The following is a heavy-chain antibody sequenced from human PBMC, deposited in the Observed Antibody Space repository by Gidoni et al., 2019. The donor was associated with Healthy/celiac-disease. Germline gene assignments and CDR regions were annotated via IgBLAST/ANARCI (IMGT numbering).Heavy chain of an antibody. CDR3: ARGAFSELDDSKAMDV. V-gene: IGHV3-48*03. CDR1: GFPFSSYE. Sequence: EVQLVESGGGLVQPGGSLRLSCAASGFPFSSYEMNWVRQAPGKGLEWVSYISSSGSTRYYADSVKGRFTISRDNAKNSLYLQMNSLRAEDTAVYYCARGAFSELDDSKAMDVWGQGTTVTVSS. D-gene: IGHD3-22*01. CDR2: ISSSGSTR. J-gene: IGHJ6*02.